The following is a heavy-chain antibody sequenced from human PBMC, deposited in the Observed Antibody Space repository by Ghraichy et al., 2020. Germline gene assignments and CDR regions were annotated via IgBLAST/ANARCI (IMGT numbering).Heavy chain of an antibody. CDR1: GGSISSHN. CDR2: IYHSGTT. V-gene: IGHV4-59*11. D-gene: IGHD3-22*01. Sequence: SEPLSLTCTVSGGSISSHNWSWIRQSPGKGLEWIGYIYHSGTTNYNPSLKSRVTISVDTSKKQFSLKLSSVTAADTAVYYCARDNYYDSHLDRYNWFDSWGQGTLVTVSS. CDR3: ARDNYYDSHLDRYNWFDS. J-gene: IGHJ5*01.